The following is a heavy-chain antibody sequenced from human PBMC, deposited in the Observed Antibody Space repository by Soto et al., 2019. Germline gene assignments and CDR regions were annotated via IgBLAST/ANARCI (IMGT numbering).Heavy chain of an antibody. D-gene: IGHD3-16*02. CDR3: ARLSPYYDDGWGSYRYNWFDP. V-gene: IGHV4-39*01. J-gene: IGHJ5*02. Sequence: PSETLSLTCTVSGGSISSSSYYWGWIRQPPGKGLEWIGSIYYSWSTYYNPSLKSRVTISVDTSKNQFSLKLSSVTAAHTAVYYCARLSPYYDDGWGSYRYNWFDPWGQGKLVNVS. CDR1: GGSISSSSYY. CDR2: IYYSWST.